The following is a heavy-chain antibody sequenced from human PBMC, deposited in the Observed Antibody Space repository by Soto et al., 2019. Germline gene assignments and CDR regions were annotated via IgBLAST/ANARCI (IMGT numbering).Heavy chain of an antibody. J-gene: IGHJ3*02. CDR3: ARDQLTYFYDSSDAFDI. CDR1: GFIFSSYE. Sequence: GGSLRLSCAAYGFIFSSYELNWVRQAPGKGLEWVAYISNSGSIIYYADSVKGRFTISRDNAKKSLYLQMNSLRAEGTAVYYCARDQLTYFYDSSDAFDIWGQGTMVTVSS. V-gene: IGHV3-48*03. CDR2: ISNSGSII. D-gene: IGHD3-22*01.